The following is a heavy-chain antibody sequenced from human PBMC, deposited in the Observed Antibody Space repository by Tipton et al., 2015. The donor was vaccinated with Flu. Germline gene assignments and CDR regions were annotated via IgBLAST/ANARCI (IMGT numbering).Heavy chain of an antibody. CDR1: GGSISRYY. J-gene: IGHJ4*02. Sequence: LRLSCTVSGGSISRYYWSWIRQPPGKGLEWIGYIHYSGSTNYNPSLKSRVTTSVDTSKNQFSLKLSSVTAADTAVYYGARAPDSIVGATVFDYWGQGPLVTVS. V-gene: IGHV4-59*01. D-gene: IGHD1-26*01. CDR2: IHYSGST. CDR3: ARAPDSIVGATVFDY.